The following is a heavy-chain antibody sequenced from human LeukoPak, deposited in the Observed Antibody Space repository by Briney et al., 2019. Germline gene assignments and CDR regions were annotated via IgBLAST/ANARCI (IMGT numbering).Heavy chain of an antibody. J-gene: IGHJ6*02. Sequence: SQTLSLTCAVSGGSISSGGYSWSWIRQPPGKGLEWIGYIYHSGSTYYNPSLKSRVTISVDRSKNQFSLKLSSVTAADTAVYYCARAIAKPVGMDVWGQGTTVIVSS. CDR3: ARAIAKPVGMDV. CDR2: IYHSGST. V-gene: IGHV4-30-2*01. D-gene: IGHD4-17*01. CDR1: GGSISSGGYS.